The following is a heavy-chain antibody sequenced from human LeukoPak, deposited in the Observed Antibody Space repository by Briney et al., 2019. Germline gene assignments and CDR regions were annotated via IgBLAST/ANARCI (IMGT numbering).Heavy chain of an antibody. Sequence: GASVKVSCKASGGTFSSYAISWVRQAPGQGLEWMGGIIPIFGTANYAQKFQGRVTITADESTSTAYMELSSLRSEDTAVYYCARVATDMGPLDYWGQGTLVTVSS. CDR2: IIPIFGTA. V-gene: IGHV1-69*13. J-gene: IGHJ4*02. CDR3: ARVATDMGPLDY. CDR1: GGTFSSYA. D-gene: IGHD3-9*01.